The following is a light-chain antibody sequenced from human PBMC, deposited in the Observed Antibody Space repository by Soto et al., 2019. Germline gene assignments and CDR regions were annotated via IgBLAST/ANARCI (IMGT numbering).Light chain of an antibody. CDR3: QQHGGSPPFT. J-gene: IGKJ3*01. CDR2: GAS. V-gene: IGKV3-20*01. CDR1: QSVSSSY. Sequence: EIVLTQSPGTLSLSPGDRATLSCRASQSVSSSYLAWYQQKPGQAPRLLIYGASSTATGVPDRFSGRGSGTDFTLTISRLEPEDFAVYYCQQHGGSPPFTFGPGTKVDIK.